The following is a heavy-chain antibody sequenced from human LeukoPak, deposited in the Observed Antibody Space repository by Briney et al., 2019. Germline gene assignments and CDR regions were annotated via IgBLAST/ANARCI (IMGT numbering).Heavy chain of an antibody. CDR1: GYTFTGYY. CDR2: INPNSGGT. CDR3: AREYSRYSGTYYDY. D-gene: IGHD5-12*01. V-gene: IGHV1-2*02. Sequence: ASVKVSCKATGYTFTGYYIHWVRQAPGQGLEWMGWINPNSGGTNYAQKFQGRVTMTRDTSISTAYMELSRVISDDTAVYYCAREYSRYSGTYYDYWGQGTLVTVSS. J-gene: IGHJ4*02.